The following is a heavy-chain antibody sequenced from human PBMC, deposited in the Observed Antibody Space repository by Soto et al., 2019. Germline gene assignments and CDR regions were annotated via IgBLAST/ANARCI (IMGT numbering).Heavy chain of an antibody. Sequence: GSLKISCKGSGYSFTSYWIGWVRQMPGKGLEWMGIIYPGDSDTRYSPSFQGQVTISADKSISTAYLQWSSLKASDTAMYYCARSMVRGVIPYYYGMDVWGQGTTVTVSS. V-gene: IGHV5-51*01. J-gene: IGHJ6*02. D-gene: IGHD3-10*01. CDR3: ARSMVRGVIPYYYGMDV. CDR2: IYPGDSDT. CDR1: GYSFTSYW.